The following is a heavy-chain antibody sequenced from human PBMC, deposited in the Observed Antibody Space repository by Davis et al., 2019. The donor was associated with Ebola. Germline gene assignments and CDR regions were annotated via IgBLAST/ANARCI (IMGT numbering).Heavy chain of an antibody. CDR2: ISHGGGRT. J-gene: IGHJ6*04. D-gene: IGHD2-21*01. Sequence: PGGSLRLSCAASGFTFSSYAMSWVRQAPGRGLEWVSAISHGGGRTYYADSVKGRFTISRDNSKSTLYLQMNSLRAEETAVYYCARVVSPNVVSALDVWGKGTTVTVSS. CDR1: GFTFSSYA. CDR3: ARVVSPNVVSALDV. V-gene: IGHV3-23*01.